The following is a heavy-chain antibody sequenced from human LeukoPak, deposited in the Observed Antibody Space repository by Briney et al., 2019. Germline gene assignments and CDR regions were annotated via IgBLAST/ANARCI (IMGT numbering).Heavy chain of an antibody. CDR2: IYLSGST. V-gene: IGHV4-30-4*01. Sequence: SETLSLTCSVSGDSISSGVYYWNWIRQSPGKGLEWIGCIYLSGSTYYTPSLKSRVTISVDTSKNQFSLKLSSVTAADTAVYYCARDRYDQRIFDYWGQGTLVTVSS. J-gene: IGHJ4*02. CDR3: ARDRYDQRIFDY. D-gene: IGHD3-3*01. CDR1: GDSISSGVYY.